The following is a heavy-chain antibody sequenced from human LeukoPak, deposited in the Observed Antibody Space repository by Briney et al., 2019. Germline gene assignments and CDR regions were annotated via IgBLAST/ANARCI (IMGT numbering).Heavy chain of an antibody. Sequence: PGGSLRLSCAASGFTFSRYWMSWVRQVPRKGLEWVANIKQDGGEIYYVDSVKGRFTISRDNAKSSLYLQMNSLRAGDTAVYYCARDSNSYGSGATIDYWGQGTLVTVSP. J-gene: IGHJ4*02. CDR3: ARDSNSYGSGATIDY. CDR2: IKQDGGEI. CDR1: GFTFSRYW. V-gene: IGHV3-7*01. D-gene: IGHD3-10*01.